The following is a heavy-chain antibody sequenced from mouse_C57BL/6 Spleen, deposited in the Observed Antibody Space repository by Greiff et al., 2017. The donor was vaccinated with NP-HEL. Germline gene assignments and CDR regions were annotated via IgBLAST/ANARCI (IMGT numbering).Heavy chain of an antibody. D-gene: IGHD1-1*01. CDR2: ISSGSSTL. J-gene: IGHJ3*01. V-gene: IGHV5-17*01. CDR1: GFTFSDYG. CDR3: ARDYGSSSWFAY. Sequence: EVQLVESGGGLVKPGGSLKLSCAASGFTFSDYGMHWVRQAPEKGLEWVAYISSGSSTLYYADTVKGRFTISRDNAKNTLFLQMTSLRSEDTAMYYCARDYGSSSWFAYWGQGTLVTVSA.